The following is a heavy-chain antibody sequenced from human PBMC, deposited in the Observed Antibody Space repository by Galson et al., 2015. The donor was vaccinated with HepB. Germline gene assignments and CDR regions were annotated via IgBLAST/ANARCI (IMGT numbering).Heavy chain of an antibody. J-gene: IGHJ6*03. CDR1: GYTFTSYG. CDR3: ARKGTIFANTWDQDYYMDV. Sequence: SVKVSCKASGYTFTSYGISWVRQAPGQGPEWMGWISAYNGNTDYAQKLQGRVTMTTDTSTSTAFMELRSLRSDDTAVYYCARKGTIFANTWDQDYYMDVWGKGTTVTVSS. D-gene: IGHD3-3*01. CDR2: ISAYNGNT. V-gene: IGHV1-18*01.